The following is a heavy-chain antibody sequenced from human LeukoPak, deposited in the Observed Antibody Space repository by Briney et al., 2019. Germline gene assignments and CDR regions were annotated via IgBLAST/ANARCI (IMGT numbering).Heavy chain of an antibody. J-gene: IGHJ4*02. CDR3: AKDGGRYRFDF. D-gene: IGHD3-16*02. CDR1: GFTFSDYY. Sequence: GGSLRLSCAASGFTFSDYYMSWIRQAPGKGLEWVSYISSSGSTKYYADSVKGRFTISRDNAKNSLYLQMNSLRPDDTALYYCAKDGGRYRFDFWGQGTMVTVSS. CDR2: ISSSGSTK. V-gene: IGHV3-11*04.